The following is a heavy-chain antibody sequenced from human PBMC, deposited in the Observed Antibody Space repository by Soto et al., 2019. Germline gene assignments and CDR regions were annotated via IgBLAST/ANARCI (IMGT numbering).Heavy chain of an antibody. D-gene: IGHD3-22*01. CDR2: VDPEDGET. CDR3: ATLPNYYDSSGYYAASYYYGIDV. J-gene: IGHJ6*02. V-gene: IGHV1-69-2*01. Sequence: EVQLVQSGAEVKKPGATVKISCKVSGYTFTDYYMHWVQQAPGKGLEWMGLVDPEDGETIYAEKFQGRVTITADTSTDTAYMELSSLRSEDTAVYYCATLPNYYDSSGYYAASYYYGIDVWGQGTTVTVSS. CDR1: GYTFTDYY.